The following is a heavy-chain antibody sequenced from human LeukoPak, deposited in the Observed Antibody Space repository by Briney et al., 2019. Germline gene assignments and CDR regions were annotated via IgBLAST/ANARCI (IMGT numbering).Heavy chain of an antibody. J-gene: IGHJ4*02. Sequence: GGSLRLSCAASGFIFRSYDIYWVRQVTGKGLEWVSISGFTGDTNYAASVKGRFTVSRENAKNSLFLQMDSLRVGDTAIYYCARVNCTGGNCFFDYWGQGTLVTVSS. V-gene: IGHV3-13*01. CDR1: GFIFRSYD. CDR3: ARVNCTGGNCFFDY. CDR2: SGFTGDT. D-gene: IGHD2-8*02.